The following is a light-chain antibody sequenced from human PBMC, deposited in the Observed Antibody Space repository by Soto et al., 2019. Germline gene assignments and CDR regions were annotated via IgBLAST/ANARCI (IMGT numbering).Light chain of an antibody. CDR3: SSYTSSSPVV. CDR1: NSNIGAGFA. Sequence: QSVLTQPPAVSGAPGQRVTISCTGSNSNIGAGFAVHWYQQLPGTAPKLMIYEVSNRPSGVSNRFSGSKSGNTASLTISGLQAEDEADYYCSSYTSSSPVVFGGGTKVTVL. J-gene: IGLJ2*01. V-gene: IGLV1-40*01. CDR2: EVS.